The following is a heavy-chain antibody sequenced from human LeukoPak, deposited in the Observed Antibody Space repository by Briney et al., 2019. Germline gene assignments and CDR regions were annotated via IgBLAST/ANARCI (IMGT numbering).Heavy chain of an antibody. J-gene: IGHJ4*02. Sequence: GGSLRLSCAASGFTFSSYWMHWVRQAPGQGLAWVSRIKSDGRSTNYVDSVKGRFTISRDNAKNTVYLQMNSLRAEDTAVYYCVRGGLLGTGDYWGQGTLVTVSS. CDR1: GFTFSSYW. CDR3: VRGGLLGTGDY. V-gene: IGHV3-74*01. D-gene: IGHD7-27*01. CDR2: IKSDGRST.